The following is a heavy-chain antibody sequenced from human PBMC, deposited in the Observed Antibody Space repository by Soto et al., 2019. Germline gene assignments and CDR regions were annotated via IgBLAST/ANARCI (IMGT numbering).Heavy chain of an antibody. V-gene: IGHV1-69*01. J-gene: IGHJ6*02. Sequence: QVQLVQSGAEVKKPGSSVKVSCKASGGTFSSYAISWVRQAPGQGLEWMGGIIPIFGTANYAQKFQGRVTITADESTSTAYRELSSLRSEDTAVYYCARDPLYYYGSGSSMDVWGQGTTVTVSS. CDR1: GGTFSSYA. CDR3: ARDPLYYYGSGSSMDV. D-gene: IGHD3-10*01. CDR2: IIPIFGTA.